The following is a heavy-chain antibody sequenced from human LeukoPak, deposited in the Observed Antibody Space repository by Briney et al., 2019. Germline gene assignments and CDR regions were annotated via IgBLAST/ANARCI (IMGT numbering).Heavy chain of an antibody. J-gene: IGHJ4*02. V-gene: IGHV4-59*08. D-gene: IGHD6-13*01. CDR3: ASLDIAAAGSFDY. CDR2: IYYSGST. CDR1: GGSISSYY. Sequence: SETLSLTCTVSGGSISSYYWSWIRQPPGKGLEWIGYIYYSGSTNYNPSLKSRVTISVDTSKNQFSLKLSSVTAADTAVYYCASLDIAAAGSFDYWGQGTLVTVSS.